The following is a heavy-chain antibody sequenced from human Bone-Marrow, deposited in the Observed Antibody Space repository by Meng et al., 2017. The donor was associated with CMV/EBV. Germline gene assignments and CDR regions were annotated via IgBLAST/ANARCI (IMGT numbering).Heavy chain of an antibody. CDR1: GGSISSSSYY. CDR2: IYYSGST. D-gene: IGHD2-2*01. Sequence: SETLSLTCTVSGGSISSSSYYWGWIRQPPGRGLEWIGTIYYSGSTYYNPSLKSRVTISVDTSKNQYSLKLSSVTAADTAVYYCARDCSSTSCSFYGMDVWGQGTTVVASS. J-gene: IGHJ6*02. CDR3: ARDCSSTSCSFYGMDV. V-gene: IGHV4-39*07.